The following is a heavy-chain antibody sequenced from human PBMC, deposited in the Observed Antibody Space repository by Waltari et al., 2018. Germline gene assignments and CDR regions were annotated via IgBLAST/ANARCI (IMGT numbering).Heavy chain of an antibody. J-gene: IGHJ5*02. CDR2: IYSKGGI. CDR1: TAGNNF. Sequence: TAGNNFMNGFRHVPGKGLEWVSLIYSKGGIDYADSVKVRFIISRDSSKNTLDLQMNSLRVEDTAVYYCARNGPADSPWGQGTLVTVSS. D-gene: IGHD3-10*01. V-gene: IGHV3-66*01. CDR3: ARNGPADSP.